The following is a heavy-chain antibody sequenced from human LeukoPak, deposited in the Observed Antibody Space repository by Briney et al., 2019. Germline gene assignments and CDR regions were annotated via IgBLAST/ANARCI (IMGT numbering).Heavy chain of an antibody. CDR1: GFTFSNYW. CDR3: ARDRGYSNFDY. V-gene: IGHV3-7*01. D-gene: IGHD4-11*01. CDR2: MKEDGSEK. Sequence: GGSLRLSFPASGFTFSNYWISWVRKAPGKGLEWVANMKEDGSEKNYVDSVKGRFTISRDNAQDSLYLQMNSLRAEDTAVYYCARDRGYSNFDYWGQGTLVTVSS. J-gene: IGHJ4*02.